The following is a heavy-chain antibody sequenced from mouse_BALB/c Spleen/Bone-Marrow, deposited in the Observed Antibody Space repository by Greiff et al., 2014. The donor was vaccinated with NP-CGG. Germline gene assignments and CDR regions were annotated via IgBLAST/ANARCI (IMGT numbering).Heavy chain of an antibody. J-gene: IGHJ3*01. V-gene: IGHV5-9*02. Sequence: EVQRVESRGGLVKPGGSLKLSCTASGFAFSNCDMSWVRQTPEKRLEWVATITSGGGNTYYPDSVKGRFTISRDNARNTLYLQMSSLRSEDTALYYCARVWDWFAYWGQGTLVTVSA. CDR2: ITSGGGNT. D-gene: IGHD4-1*01. CDR3: ARVWDWFAY. CDR1: GFAFSNCD.